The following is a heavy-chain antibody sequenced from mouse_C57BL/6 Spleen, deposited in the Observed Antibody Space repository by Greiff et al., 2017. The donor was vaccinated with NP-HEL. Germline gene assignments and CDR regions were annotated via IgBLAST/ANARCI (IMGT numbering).Heavy chain of an antibody. CDR3: AIHAGSPPFDY. CDR1: GFTFSSYG. V-gene: IGHV5-6*01. CDR2: ISSGGSYT. J-gene: IGHJ2*01. D-gene: IGHD1-1*01. Sequence: EVKLVESGGDLVKPGGSLKLSCAASGFTFSSYGMSWVRQTPDKRLEWVATISSGGSYTYYPDSVQGRFTISRDNANHTLYLQMISLKSEDTAMYYCAIHAGSPPFDYWGQGTTLTVSS.